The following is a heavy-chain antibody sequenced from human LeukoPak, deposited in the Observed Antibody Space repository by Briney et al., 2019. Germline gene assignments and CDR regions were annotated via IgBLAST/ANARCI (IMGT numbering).Heavy chain of an antibody. V-gene: IGHV3-7*03. J-gene: IGHJ4*02. D-gene: IGHD3-3*01. CDR1: GFTFGKYW. CDR3: ARDQYDTWSRRGNFDS. Sequence: GGSLRLSCVASGFTFGKYWMSWVRQAPGKGLEWVANIKLDGSEENYVDSVKGRFTISRGNTKNSLYLQMNSLRAEDTAVFYCARDQYDTWSRRGNFDSWGQGTLVIVSS. CDR2: IKLDGSEE.